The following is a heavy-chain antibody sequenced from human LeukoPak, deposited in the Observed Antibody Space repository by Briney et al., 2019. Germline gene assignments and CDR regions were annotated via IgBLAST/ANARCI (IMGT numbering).Heavy chain of an antibody. CDR3: AVDFWRSQGFDY. D-gene: IGHD3-3*01. CDR2: IIPIFGIA. CDR1: GGTFSSYA. Sequence: SVKVPCKASGGTFSSYAISWVRQAPGQGLEWMGRIIPIFGIANYAQKFQGGVTITADKSTSTAYMELSSLRSEDTAVYYCAVDFWRSQGFDYWGQGTLVTVSS. J-gene: IGHJ4*02. V-gene: IGHV1-69*04.